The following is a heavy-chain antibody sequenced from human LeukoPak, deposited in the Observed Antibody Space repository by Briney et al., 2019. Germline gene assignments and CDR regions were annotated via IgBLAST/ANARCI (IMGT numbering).Heavy chain of an antibody. Sequence: SETLSLTCAVYGGSFSGYYWSWIRQPPGKGLEWIGYIYYSGSTNYNPSLKSRVTISVDTSKNQFSLKLSSVTAADTAVYYCASKRGAFDYWGQGTLVTVSS. D-gene: IGHD3-16*01. CDR3: ASKRGAFDY. V-gene: IGHV4-59*01. J-gene: IGHJ4*02. CDR2: IYYSGST. CDR1: GGSFSGYY.